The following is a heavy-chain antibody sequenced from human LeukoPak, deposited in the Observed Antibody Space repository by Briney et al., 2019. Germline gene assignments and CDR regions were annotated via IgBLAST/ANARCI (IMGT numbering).Heavy chain of an antibody. CDR2: SSWNSGSI. V-gene: IGHV3-9*01. D-gene: IGHD1-26*01. CDR1: GFTFDDYA. J-gene: IGHJ6*02. CDR3: AKEGRDSLLRYYYYGMDV. Sequence: GGSLRLSCAASGFTFDDYAMHWVRQAPGKGLEWVSGSSWNSGSIGYADSVKGRFTISRDNAKNSLYLQMNSLRAEDTALYYCAKEGRDSLLRYYYYGMDVWGQGTTVSVSS.